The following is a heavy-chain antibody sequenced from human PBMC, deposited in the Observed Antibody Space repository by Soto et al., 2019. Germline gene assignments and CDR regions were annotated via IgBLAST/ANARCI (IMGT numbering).Heavy chain of an antibody. CDR3: ARGTSGDKVDY. V-gene: IGHV4-30-4*01. Sequence: LQLQESGPGLVKPSQTLSLTCTVSGGSINNVNYCWSWIRKSPDKGLEWIGHLYNGGTTYNNPALTSRVTISVDTSNNRFSLQLSSVSAADTAGYYCARGTSGDKVDYWGQGALGTVSS. D-gene: IGHD3-16*01. CDR2: LYNGGTT. CDR1: GGSINNVNYC. J-gene: IGHJ4*02.